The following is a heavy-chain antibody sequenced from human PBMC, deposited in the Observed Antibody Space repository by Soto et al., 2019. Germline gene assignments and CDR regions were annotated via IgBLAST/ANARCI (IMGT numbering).Heavy chain of an antibody. CDR3: ARDIGPVADDAFDI. V-gene: IGHV3-20*04. J-gene: IGHJ3*02. CDR1: GFTFDDYG. CDR2: INWNGGST. D-gene: IGHD2-15*01. Sequence: GSLRLSCAASGFTFDDYGMSWVRQAPGKGLEWVSGINWNGGSTGYADSVKGRFTISRDNAKNSLYLQMNSLRAEDTALYYCARDIGPVADDAFDIWGQGTMVTVSS.